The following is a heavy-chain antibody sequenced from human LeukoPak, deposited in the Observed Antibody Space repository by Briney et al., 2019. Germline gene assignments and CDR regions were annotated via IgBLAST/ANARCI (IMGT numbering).Heavy chain of an antibody. V-gene: IGHV3-48*03. D-gene: IGHD3-22*01. Sequence: PGGSLRLSCAASGFTFSSYEMNWVRQAPGKGLEWVSYISSSGSTIYYADSVKGRFTISRDNAKNSLYLQMNSLRAEDTAVYYCARDRDDSSGYYHYMDVWGKGTTVTVSS. CDR1: GFTFSSYE. CDR3: ARDRDDSSGYYHYMDV. J-gene: IGHJ6*03. CDR2: ISSSGSTI.